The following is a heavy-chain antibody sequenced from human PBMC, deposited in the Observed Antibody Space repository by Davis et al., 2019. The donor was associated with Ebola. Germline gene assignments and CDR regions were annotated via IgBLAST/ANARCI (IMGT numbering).Heavy chain of an antibody. CDR3: ARDRTSTNWYPIYDGLDL. Sequence: GESLKISCAASGFSFTNYAMSWVRQAPGKGLEWVSAVSGSGGSTFYPDSVKGRFTISRDNSRNTMYLQINSLRAEETAVYYCARDRTSTNWYPIYDGLDLWGQGTKVTVS. CDR1: GFSFTNYA. J-gene: IGHJ3*01. V-gene: IGHV3-23*01. CDR2: VSGSGGST. D-gene: IGHD2-2*01.